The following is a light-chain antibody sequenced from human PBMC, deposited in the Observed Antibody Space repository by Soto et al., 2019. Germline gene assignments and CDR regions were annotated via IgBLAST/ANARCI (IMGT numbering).Light chain of an antibody. CDR3: FSHAGGVV. CDR1: SSDVGSYKF. J-gene: IGLJ2*01. V-gene: IGLV2-23*01. CDR2: EGS. Sequence: QSVLTQPASVSGSPGQSITISCTGTSSDVGSYKFVSWYQQHPGKAPKLIIYEGSERPSGVSNRFSGSKSGSTASLTISGLQAEDEAEYFCFSHAGGVVFGGGTKVTVL.